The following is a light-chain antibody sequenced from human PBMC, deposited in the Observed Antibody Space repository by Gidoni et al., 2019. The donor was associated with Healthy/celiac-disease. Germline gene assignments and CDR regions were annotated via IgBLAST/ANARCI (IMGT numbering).Light chain of an antibody. Sequence: QSALTQPASVSGSPGHSITIPCTGTSSDVGDYNYVSWYQQHPGKAPKLMIYDVSNRPSGVSNRFSGSKSGNTASLTISGLQAEDEADYYCSSYTSSSNYVFGTGTKVTVL. CDR1: SSDVGDYNY. CDR2: DVS. J-gene: IGLJ1*01. CDR3: SSYTSSSNYV. V-gene: IGLV2-14*03.